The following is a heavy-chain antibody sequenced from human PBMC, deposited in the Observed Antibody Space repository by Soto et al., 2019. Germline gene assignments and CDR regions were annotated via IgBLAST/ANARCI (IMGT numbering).Heavy chain of an antibody. D-gene: IGHD3-3*01. Sequence: QITLNESGPTVVSPTETLTLTCRFSGFSLTTSGVGVCWIRQSPGKAPEWLALIYWDDDKRYSASLKSRLTITKDTSKNQVVLTVSDVDPTDTATYYCAHRVLRTVFGLVTTTAIYFDFWGQGTPVAVSS. CDR1: GFSLTTSGVG. J-gene: IGHJ4*02. CDR2: IYWDDDK. V-gene: IGHV2-5*02. CDR3: AHRVLRTVFGLVTTTAIYFDF.